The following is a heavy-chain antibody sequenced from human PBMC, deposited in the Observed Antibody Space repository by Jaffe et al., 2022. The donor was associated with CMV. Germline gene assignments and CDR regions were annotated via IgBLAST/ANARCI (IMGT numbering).Heavy chain of an antibody. Sequence: QVQLVESGGGLVKPGGSLRLSCAASGFTFSDYYMTWIRQAPGKGLEWISYITNSGSYANYAGSVKGRFTISRDNAKNSLFLQINSLRAEDTAVYYCARNQAFCDGDCYPYYFDYWGQGTLVTVSS. D-gene: IGHD2-21*02. V-gene: IGHV3-11*06. CDR3: ARNQAFCDGDCYPYYFDY. J-gene: IGHJ4*02. CDR2: ITNSGSYA. CDR1: GFTFSDYY.